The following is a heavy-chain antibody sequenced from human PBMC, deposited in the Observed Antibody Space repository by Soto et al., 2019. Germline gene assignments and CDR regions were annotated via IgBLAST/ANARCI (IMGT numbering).Heavy chain of an antibody. CDR3: ALAARVRLRPFDAFDI. V-gene: IGHV3-23*01. CDR1: GFTFSSYA. D-gene: IGHD3-3*01. CDR2: ISGSGGST. J-gene: IGHJ3*02. Sequence: EVQLLESGGGLVQPGGSLRLSCAASGFTFSSYAMSWVRQAPGKGLEWVSAISGSGGSTYYADSVKGRFTISRDNSKNTLYLQMNSLRAEDTAVYYCALAARVRLRPFDAFDIWGQGTMVTVSS.